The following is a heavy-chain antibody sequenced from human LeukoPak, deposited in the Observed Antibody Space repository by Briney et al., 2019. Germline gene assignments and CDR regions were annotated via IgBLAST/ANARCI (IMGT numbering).Heavy chain of an antibody. CDR3: AGGHYDILTGPRHAFDI. J-gene: IGHJ3*02. V-gene: IGHV4-59*01. Sequence: SETLSLTCTVSGGSISSYYWSWIRQPPGKGLEWIGYIYYSGSTNYNPSLKSRVTISVDTSKNQFSLKLSSVTAADTAVYYCAGGHYDILTGPRHAFDIWGQGTMVTVSS. D-gene: IGHD3-9*01. CDR1: GGSISSYY. CDR2: IYYSGST.